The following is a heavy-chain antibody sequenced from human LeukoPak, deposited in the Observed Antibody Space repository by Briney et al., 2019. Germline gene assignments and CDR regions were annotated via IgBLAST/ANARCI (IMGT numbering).Heavy chain of an antibody. V-gene: IGHV1-24*01. Sequence: ASVRVSCKVSGYTLTELSMHWVRQAPGKGLEWMGGFDPEDGETIYAQKFQGRVTMTEDTSTDTAYMELSSLRSEDTAVYYCATDRGHLMGRFDIWGQETMVTVSS. CDR2: FDPEDGET. D-gene: IGHD3-10*01. CDR3: ATDRGHLMGRFDI. CDR1: GYTLTELS. J-gene: IGHJ3*02.